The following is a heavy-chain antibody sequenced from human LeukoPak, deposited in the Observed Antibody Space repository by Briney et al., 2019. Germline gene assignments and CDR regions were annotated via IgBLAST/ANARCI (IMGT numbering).Heavy chain of an antibody. D-gene: IGHD6-19*01. CDR3: ARGRSSSRWYSIRSRWYFDL. CDR1: GGSISSSSYY. Sequence: SETLSLTCTVAGGSISSSSYYWGWIRQPPGKGLEWIGTIYYSGSTYYNPSLKSRVTISVDTSKNQFSLKLSSVTAADTAVYYCARGRSSSRWYSIRSRWYFDLWGRGTLVTVSS. J-gene: IGHJ2*01. V-gene: IGHV4-39*07. CDR2: IYYSGST.